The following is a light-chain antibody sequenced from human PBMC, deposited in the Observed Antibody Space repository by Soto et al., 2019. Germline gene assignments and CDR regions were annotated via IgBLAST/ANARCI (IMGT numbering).Light chain of an antibody. CDR1: NIGTKG. V-gene: IGLV3-21*02. J-gene: IGLJ3*02. Sequence: SYELTQPPSVSVAPGQTASITCGGDNIGTKGVHWYQQKPGQAPELVVYNGRDRPSGIPERFSGSNSGNTATLTITRVEAGDEADFYCQVRESPSDHSVVCGVGTKLTVL. CDR2: NGR. CDR3: QVRESPSDHSVV.